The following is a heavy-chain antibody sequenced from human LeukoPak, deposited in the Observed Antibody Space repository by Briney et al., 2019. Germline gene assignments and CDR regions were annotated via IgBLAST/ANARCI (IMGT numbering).Heavy chain of an antibody. V-gene: IGHV3-23*01. Sequence: GGSLRLSCASSGFTFSTYAMSWVRQAPGKGLEWVSAISGSGGSTNYADSVKGRFTISRDNSKNTLYLQMNSLRAEDTAVYYCAKENGYNYYFDYWGQGTLVTVSS. CDR2: ISGSGGST. CDR3: AKENGYNYYFDY. D-gene: IGHD5-24*01. J-gene: IGHJ4*02. CDR1: GFTFSTYA.